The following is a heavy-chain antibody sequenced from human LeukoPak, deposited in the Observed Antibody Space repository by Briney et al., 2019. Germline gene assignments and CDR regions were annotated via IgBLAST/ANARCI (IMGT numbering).Heavy chain of an antibody. V-gene: IGHV3-53*01. CDR3: ARGNWNVDCVS. J-gene: IGHJ4*02. Sequence: GGSLRLSCAASGFTVNTDYMTWVRQAPGKGLEWVSVIYSGGFTNYADSVKGRFTISRDNSKNTLYLQMDSLRAEDTAVYYCARGNWNVDCVSRGQGTLVTVSS. CDR2: IYSGGFT. D-gene: IGHD1-20*01. CDR1: GFTVNTDY.